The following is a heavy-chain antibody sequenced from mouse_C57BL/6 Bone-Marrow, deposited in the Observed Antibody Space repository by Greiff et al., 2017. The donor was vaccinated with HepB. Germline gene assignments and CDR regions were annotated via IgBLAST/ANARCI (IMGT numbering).Heavy chain of an antibody. Sequence: VQLKESGAELVRPGASVKLSCKASGYTFTDYYINWVKQRPGQGLEWIARIYPGSGNTYYNEKFKGKATLTAEKSSCTAYMQLSSLTSEDSAVYFCARDYYGPWFAYWGQGTLVTVSA. CDR1: GYTFTDYY. D-gene: IGHD1-2*01. V-gene: IGHV1-76*01. CDR3: ARDYYGPWFAY. J-gene: IGHJ3*01. CDR2: IYPGSGNT.